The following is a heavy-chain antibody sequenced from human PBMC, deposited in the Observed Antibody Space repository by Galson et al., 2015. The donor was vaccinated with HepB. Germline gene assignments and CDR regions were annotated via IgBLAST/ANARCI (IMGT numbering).Heavy chain of an antibody. CDR2: ISAYNGNT. CDR1: GYTFTSYG. V-gene: IGHV1-18*01. J-gene: IGHJ5*02. Sequence: QSGAEVKKPGASVKVSCKASGYTFTSYGISWVRQAPGQGLEWMGWISAYNGNTNYAQKLQGRVTMTTDTSTSTAYMELRSLRSDDTAVYYCARVEMATIQSGWFDPWGQGTLVTVSS. CDR3: ARVEMATIQSGWFDP. D-gene: IGHD5-24*01.